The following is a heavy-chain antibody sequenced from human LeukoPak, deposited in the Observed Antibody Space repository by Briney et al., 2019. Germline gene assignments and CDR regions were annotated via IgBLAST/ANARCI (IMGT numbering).Heavy chain of an antibody. V-gene: IGHV3-30*18. CDR2: ISYDGSNE. CDR3: AKDLRGYDILTGYFVLDGPLDY. CDR1: GFTFSSYG. J-gene: IGHJ4*02. D-gene: IGHD3-9*01. Sequence: PGGSLRLSCAASGFTFSSYGMHWVRQAPDKGLEWVAVISYDGSNEYYADSVKGRFTISRDNSKNTLYLQMNSLRAEDTAVYYCAKDLRGYDILTGYFVLDGPLDYWGQGTLVTVSS.